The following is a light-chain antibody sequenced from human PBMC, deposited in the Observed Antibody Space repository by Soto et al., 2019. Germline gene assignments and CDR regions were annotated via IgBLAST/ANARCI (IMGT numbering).Light chain of an antibody. Sequence: EIVLRQSPATLSLSPRKRASLSCRASQSVRSWFLAWYQQKPGQAPRLLSHGASSRATGIPDRFSGSGSGTDFTLTISRLEPEDSAVYNCQQYDSSPWTFGQGTKVEI. V-gene: IGKV3-20*01. CDR1: QSVRSWF. CDR2: GAS. J-gene: IGKJ1*01. CDR3: QQYDSSPWT.